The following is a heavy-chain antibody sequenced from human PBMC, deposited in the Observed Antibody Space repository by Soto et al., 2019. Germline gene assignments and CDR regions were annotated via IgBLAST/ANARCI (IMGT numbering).Heavy chain of an antibody. CDR3: ARLSPYIVVVTAAMGRGXYGMDV. J-gene: IGHJ6*02. Sequence: PSETLSLTGTVSGGPISSYHWSWIRRPPGKALVWIGYIYYSGSTNYNPSLKSRVTISVDTSKNQFSLKLSSVTAADTAVYYCARLSPYIVVVTAAMGRGXYGMDVWGQGTTVT. V-gene: IGHV4-59*08. D-gene: IGHD2-2*01. CDR2: IYYSGST. CDR1: GGPISSYH.